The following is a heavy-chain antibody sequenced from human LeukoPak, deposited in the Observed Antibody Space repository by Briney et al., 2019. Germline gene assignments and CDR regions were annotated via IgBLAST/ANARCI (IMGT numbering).Heavy chain of an antibody. V-gene: IGHV4-39*01. CDR1: GGPIWTSDYY. CDR2: ISDGGST. Sequence: PSETLSLTCTVSGGPIWTSDYYWGCIRQFPGKGLEWIGTISDGGSTYYNPSLESRVIISVDTSKNQFSLKLSSVTAADTAVYYCVRHCCSTPSKRTFDIWGQGTLVTVSS. J-gene: IGHJ3*02. CDR3: VRHCCSTPSKRTFDI. D-gene: IGHD2-2*01.